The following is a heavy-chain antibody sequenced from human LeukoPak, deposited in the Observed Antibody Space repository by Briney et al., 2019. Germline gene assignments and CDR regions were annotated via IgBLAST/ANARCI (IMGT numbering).Heavy chain of an antibody. CDR3: ARAAYYYDSSGYYLADAFDI. Sequence: PSETLSLTCAVYGGSFSGYYWSRIRQPPGKGLEWIGEINHSGSTNYNPSLKSRVTISVDTSKNQFSLKLSSVTAADTAVYYCARAAYYYDSSGYYLADAFDIWGQGTMVTVSS. J-gene: IGHJ3*02. V-gene: IGHV4-34*01. CDR2: INHSGST. CDR1: GGSFSGYY. D-gene: IGHD3-22*01.